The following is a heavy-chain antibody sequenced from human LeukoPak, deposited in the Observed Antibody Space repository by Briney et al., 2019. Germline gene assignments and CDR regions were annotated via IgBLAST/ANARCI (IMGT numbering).Heavy chain of an antibody. J-gene: IGHJ3*02. CDR3: ARGLKGRIAVAPVGAFEI. D-gene: IGHD6-19*01. Sequence: GGSLRLSCAASGFTFSSYEMNWVRQAPGKGLEWVSYISSTGSPISYADSVKGRFTTSRDNAKNSLYLQMNSLRAEDTAVYYCARGLKGRIAVAPVGAFEIWGQETMVTVSS. CDR1: GFTFSSYE. V-gene: IGHV3-48*03. CDR2: ISSTGSPI.